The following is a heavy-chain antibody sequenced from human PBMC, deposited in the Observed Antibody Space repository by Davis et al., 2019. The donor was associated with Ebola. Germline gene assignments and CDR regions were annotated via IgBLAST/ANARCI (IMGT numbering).Heavy chain of an antibody. V-gene: IGHV5-51*01. Sequence: GGSLRPSCKGSGYSFTNYWIGWVRQMPGKGLEWMGIIYPGDSDTIYSPSLQGQVTISADKSISTAYLQWSSLKASDTAMYYCARLGGDYCSSTSCSPYNWFDPWGQGTLVTVSS. CDR1: GYSFTNYW. J-gene: IGHJ5*02. D-gene: IGHD2-2*01. CDR2: IYPGDSDT. CDR3: ARLGGDYCSSTSCSPYNWFDP.